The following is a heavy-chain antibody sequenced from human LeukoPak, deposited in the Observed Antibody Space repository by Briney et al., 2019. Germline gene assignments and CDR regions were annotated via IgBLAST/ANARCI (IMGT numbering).Heavy chain of an antibody. D-gene: IGHD1-26*01. V-gene: IGHV3-30*18. CDR1: GFSFRNYG. Sequence: GKSLRLSCAASGFSFRNYGMHRVRQAPGKGLEWVAIISFDGNTKDYADSVKGRFTISRDNSKNTLYLQMNSLRAEDSAVYYCAKEWPWENFYYGMNVWGQGTTVTVSS. CDR2: ISFDGNTK. CDR3: AKEWPWENFYYGMNV. J-gene: IGHJ6*02.